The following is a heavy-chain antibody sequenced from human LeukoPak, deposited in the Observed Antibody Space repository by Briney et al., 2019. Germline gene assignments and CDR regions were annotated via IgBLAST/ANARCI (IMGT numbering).Heavy chain of an antibody. CDR2: ISYDGSNK. V-gene: IGHV3-30-3*01. Sequence: GGSLRLSCAASGFTFSSYAMHWVRQAPGKGLEWVAVISYDGSNKYYADSVKGRFTISRDNSKNTLHLQMNSLRAEDTAVYYCARGGFVVPAAIDLDYWGQGTLVTVSS. D-gene: IGHD2-2*02. CDR3: ARGGFVVPAAIDLDY. J-gene: IGHJ4*02. CDR1: GFTFSSYA.